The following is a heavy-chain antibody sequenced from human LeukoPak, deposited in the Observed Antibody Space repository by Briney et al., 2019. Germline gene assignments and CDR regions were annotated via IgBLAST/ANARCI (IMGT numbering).Heavy chain of an antibody. J-gene: IGHJ4*02. D-gene: IGHD3-16*02. Sequence: SETLSLTCAVYGGSFSGYYWSWIRQPPGKGLEWIGEINHSGSTNYNPSLKSRVTISVDTSKNQFSLKLSSVTAADTAVYYCARDGGTAFMITFGGVIVIPALDYWGQGTLVTVSS. CDR2: INHSGST. V-gene: IGHV4-34*01. CDR3: ARDGGTAFMITFGGVIVIPALDY. CDR1: GGSFSGYY.